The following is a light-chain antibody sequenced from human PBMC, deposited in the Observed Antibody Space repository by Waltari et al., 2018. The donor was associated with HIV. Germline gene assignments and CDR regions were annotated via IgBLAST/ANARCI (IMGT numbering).Light chain of an antibody. Sequence: QSALTQPRSVSGSPGQSVTISCLGPNRYVGGSNYVSWYRQHPGEAPKLIMYAVTKRPSGVPDRFSGAKSVNTASLTVSGLQADDEAEYYCCSYAGSYTWLFGGGTKLTVL. CDR2: AVT. CDR1: NRYVGGSNY. V-gene: IGLV2-11*01. CDR3: CSYAGSYTWL. J-gene: IGLJ2*01.